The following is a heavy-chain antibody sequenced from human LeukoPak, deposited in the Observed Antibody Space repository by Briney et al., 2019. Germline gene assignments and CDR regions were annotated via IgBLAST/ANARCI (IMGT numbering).Heavy chain of an antibody. D-gene: IGHD1-26*01. CDR2: ISVYNGNT. J-gene: IGHJ3*02. CDR3: ARVDGSYSYDAFDI. CDR1: GYSFTSYG. Sequence: ASVKVSCKASGYSFTSYGISWVRQAPGQGLEWMGWISVYNGNTNYAQKFQGRVTMTRDTSTSTVYMELSSLRSEDTAVYYCARVDGSYSYDAFDIWGQGTMVTVSS. V-gene: IGHV1-18*01.